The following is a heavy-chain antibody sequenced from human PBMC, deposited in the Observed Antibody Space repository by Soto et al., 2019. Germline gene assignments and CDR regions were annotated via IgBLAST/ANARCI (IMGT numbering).Heavy chain of an antibody. Sequence: ASVKVSCKASGYTFSTLYMHWVRQAPGQGLQWVGVINPNGGGTSYAQKFQGRVTLTRDTSTSTVYMEVSSLRYEDTAVYYCARERGAATGNLYFFDYWGPGTLVTVSS. D-gene: IGHD6-13*01. CDR3: ARERGAATGNLYFFDY. CDR2: INPNGGGT. J-gene: IGHJ4*02. V-gene: IGHV1-46*01. CDR1: GYTFSTLY.